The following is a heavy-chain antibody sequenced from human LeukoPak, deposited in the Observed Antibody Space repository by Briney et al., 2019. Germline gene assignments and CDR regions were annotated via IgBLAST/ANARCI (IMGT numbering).Heavy chain of an antibody. CDR1: GFTLSSYS. D-gene: IGHD5-18*01. CDR2: ISSSSRYK. J-gene: IGHJ4*02. Sequence: GGSLRLSCAASGFTLSSYSMNWVRQAPGKGLEWVSSISSSSRYKYYADSVKGRFTISRDNAKNTLYLQMNSLRAEDTAVYYCARGYSYGYRIDYWGQGTLVTVSS. V-gene: IGHV3-21*01. CDR3: ARGYSYGYRIDY.